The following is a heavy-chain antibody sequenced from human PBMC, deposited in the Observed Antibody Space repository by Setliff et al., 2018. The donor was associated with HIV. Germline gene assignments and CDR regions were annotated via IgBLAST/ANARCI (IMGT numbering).Heavy chain of an antibody. CDR2: IYSTGDT. D-gene: IGHD3-22*01. Sequence: SETLSLTCSVSGGSISNFYWSWIRQPPGKGLEWVGHIYSTGDTNYNPSLKSRVTLSADTSKNQLSLSLTSVTAADTAVYYCARVRLTMIMMVDYFDQWGQGTLVTVTS. CDR3: ARVRLTMIMMVDYFDQ. J-gene: IGHJ4*02. V-gene: IGHV4-4*07. CDR1: GGSISNFY.